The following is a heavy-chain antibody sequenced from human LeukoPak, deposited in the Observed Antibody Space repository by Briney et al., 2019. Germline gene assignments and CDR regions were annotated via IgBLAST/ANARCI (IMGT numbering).Heavy chain of an antibody. CDR2: IIPIFGTA. V-gene: IGHV1-69*05. CDR3: ARARRSGYYFRYFDY. Sequence: GASVKVSCKASGGTFSSYAISWVRQAPGQGLEWMGGIIPIFGTANYAQKFQGRVTITTDESTSTAYMELSSLRSEDTAVYYCARARRSGYYFRYFDYWGQGTLVTVSS. CDR1: GGTFSSYA. D-gene: IGHD3-22*01. J-gene: IGHJ4*02.